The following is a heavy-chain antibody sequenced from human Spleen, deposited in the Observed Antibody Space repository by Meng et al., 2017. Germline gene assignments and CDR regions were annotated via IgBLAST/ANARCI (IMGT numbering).Heavy chain of an antibody. V-gene: IGHV3-30*04. CDR2: ISYDGNNK. CDR3: ARDWGKVGSCTGGSCYSGPDY. CDR1: EFSFSTYT. Sequence: GESLKISCAASEFSFSTYTMHWVRQAPGKGLEWVAIISYDGNNKYYAASVKGRFTISRDNSKNTLYLQMNSLRDDDTAVYYCARDWGKVGSCTGGSCYSGPDYWGQGTLVTVSS. D-gene: IGHD2-15*01. J-gene: IGHJ4*02.